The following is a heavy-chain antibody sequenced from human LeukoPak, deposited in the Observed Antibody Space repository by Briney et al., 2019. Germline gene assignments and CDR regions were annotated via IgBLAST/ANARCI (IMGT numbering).Heavy chain of an antibody. CDR3: ARDGTNCSGGSCYLYRFDY. V-gene: IGHV1-18*01. J-gene: IGHJ4*02. D-gene: IGHD2-15*01. Sequence: ASVKVSCKASGGTFSSYAISWVRQAPGQGLEWMGWISAYNGNTNYAQKLQGRVTMTTDTSTSTAYMELRSLRSDDTAVYYCARDGTNCSGGSCYLYRFDYWGQGTLVTVSS. CDR2: ISAYNGNT. CDR1: GGTFSSYA.